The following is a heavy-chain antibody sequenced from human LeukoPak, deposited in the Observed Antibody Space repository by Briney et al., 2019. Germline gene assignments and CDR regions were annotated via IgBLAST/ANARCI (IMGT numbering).Heavy chain of an antibody. D-gene: IGHD3-22*01. CDR1: GFTFSGSA. V-gene: IGHV3-73*01. CDR2: IRSKANSYAT. CDR3: TRERKYYYDSSGYFDY. J-gene: IGHJ4*02. Sequence: GGSLRLSCAASGFTFSGSAMHWVRQASGKGLEWVGRIRSKANSYATAYAASVRVTFTIDNDDSKHSAHMQMNSLKTEDPAVYYCTRERKYYYDSSGYFDYWGQGTLVIVSS.